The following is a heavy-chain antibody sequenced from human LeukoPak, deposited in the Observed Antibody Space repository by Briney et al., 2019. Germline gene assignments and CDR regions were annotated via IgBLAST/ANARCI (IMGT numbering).Heavy chain of an antibody. J-gene: IGHJ5*02. CDR2: INPSGGST. D-gene: IGHD6-13*01. Sequence: ASVKVSCKASGYTFTSYYMHWVRQAPGQGLEWMGIINPSGGSTSYAQKLQGRVTMTRDMSTSTVYMELSSLRSEDTAVYYCARAKYSSTWDNKWFDPWGQGTLVTVSS. V-gene: IGHV1-46*04. CDR3: ARAKYSSTWDNKWFDP. CDR1: GYTFTSYY.